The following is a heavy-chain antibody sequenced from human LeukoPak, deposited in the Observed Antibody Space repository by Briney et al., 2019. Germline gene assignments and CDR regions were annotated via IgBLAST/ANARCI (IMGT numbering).Heavy chain of an antibody. V-gene: IGHV1-18*04. CDR1: GYTFTSYG. CDR3: ARFKRVWFGELLLGYYYGMDV. CDR2: ISAYNGNT. D-gene: IGHD3-10*01. J-gene: IGHJ6*04. Sequence: GASVKVSCKASGYTFTSYGISWVRQAPGQGLEWMGWISAYNGNTNYAQKLQGRVTMTTDTSTSTAYMGLRSLRSDDTAVYYCARFKRVWFGELLLGYYYGMDVWGKGTTVTVSS.